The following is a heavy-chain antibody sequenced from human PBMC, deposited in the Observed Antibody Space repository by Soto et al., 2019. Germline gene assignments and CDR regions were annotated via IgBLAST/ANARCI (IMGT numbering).Heavy chain of an antibody. CDR3: ASLETIAARQTAGWYFDL. J-gene: IGHJ2*01. Sequence: QVQLQESGPGLVKPSQTLSLTCTVSGGSISSGGYYWSWIRQHPGKGLEWIGYIYYSGSTYYNPSRQSRVTISVDTSKTQFSLKLSSLTAAATAVYYCASLETIAARQTAGWYFDLWGRGPLVTVSS. CDR2: IYYSGST. D-gene: IGHD6-6*01. CDR1: GGSISSGGYY. V-gene: IGHV4-31*03.